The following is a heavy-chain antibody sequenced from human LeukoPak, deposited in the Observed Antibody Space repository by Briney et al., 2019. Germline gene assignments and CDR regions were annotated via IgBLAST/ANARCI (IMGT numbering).Heavy chain of an antibody. CDR2: MFHSGTA. D-gene: IGHD1-26*01. CDR1: SYFISSGYY. V-gene: IGHV4-38-2*02. J-gene: IGHJ4*02. CDR3: ARVTYSAKYYYFDY. Sequence: SETLSLTCTVSSYFISSGYYWGWIRQPPGERMEWIGSMFHSGTAHYSPSLKSRVTISIDTTKNQFSLKLTSVTAADTAVYYCARVTYSAKYYYFDYWGQGILVTVSS.